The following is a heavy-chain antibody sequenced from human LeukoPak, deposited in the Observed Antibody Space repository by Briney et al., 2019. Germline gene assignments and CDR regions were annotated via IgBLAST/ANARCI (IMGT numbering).Heavy chain of an antibody. J-gene: IGHJ4*02. V-gene: IGHV4-34*01. Sequence: SETLSLTCAVYGGSFSGYYWCWSRHPPRKGLGWVGEINHRGRTNYNPSLKSRVTISVDTSKNQFSLKLSSVTAADTAVYYCARAARQQPGIYFDYWGQGTLVTVSS. CDR3: ARAARQQPGIYFDY. D-gene: IGHD6-13*01. CDR2: INHRGRT. CDR1: GGSFSGYY.